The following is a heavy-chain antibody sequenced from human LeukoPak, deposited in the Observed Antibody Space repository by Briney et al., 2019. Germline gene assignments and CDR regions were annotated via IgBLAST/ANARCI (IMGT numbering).Heavy chain of an antibody. Sequence: SETLSLTCTVSGDSISSYYWSWIRQPAGKGLEWIGRIYTSGSTNYNPSLKSRVTISVDKSKNQFSLKLSSVTAADTAVYYCARSLGIGYSSGWYGQNWFDPWGQGTLVTVSS. J-gene: IGHJ5*02. CDR2: IYTSGST. CDR1: GDSISSYY. V-gene: IGHV4-4*07. D-gene: IGHD6-19*01. CDR3: ARSLGIGYSSGWYGQNWFDP.